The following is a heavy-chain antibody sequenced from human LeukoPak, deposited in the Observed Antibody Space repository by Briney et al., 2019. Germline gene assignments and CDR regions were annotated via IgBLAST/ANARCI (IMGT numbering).Heavy chain of an antibody. Sequence: SETLSLTCTVSGGSISSSSYYWGWIRQPPGKGLEWIGSIYYSGSTYYNPSLKSRVTISVDTSKNQFSLKLSSVTAADTAVYYCARRQYYDSSGYYLDNYYYYYGMDVWGQGTTVTVSS. CDR3: ARRQYYDSSGYYLDNYYYYYGMDV. J-gene: IGHJ6*02. CDR2: IYYSGST. V-gene: IGHV4-39*01. CDR1: GGSISSSSYY. D-gene: IGHD3-22*01.